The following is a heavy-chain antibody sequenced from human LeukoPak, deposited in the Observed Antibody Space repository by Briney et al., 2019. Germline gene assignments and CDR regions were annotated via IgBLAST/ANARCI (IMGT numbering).Heavy chain of an antibody. CDR3: ARDIPPTGTTGYYYYGMDV. J-gene: IGHJ6*02. Sequence: SETLSLTCTVSGGSISSYYWSWIRQPPGKGLEWIGYIYYSGSTNYNPSLKSRVTISVDTSKNQFSLKLSSVTAADTAVYYCARDIPPTGTTGYYYYGMDVWGQETTVTVSS. CDR2: IYYSGST. D-gene: IGHD1-7*01. CDR1: GGSISSYY. V-gene: IGHV4-59*01.